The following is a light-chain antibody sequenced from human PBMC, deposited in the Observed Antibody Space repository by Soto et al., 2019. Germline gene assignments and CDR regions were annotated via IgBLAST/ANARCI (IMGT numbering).Light chain of an antibody. CDR2: DAS. CDR1: QSISLS. CDR3: QQRSNWPPIT. J-gene: IGKJ5*01. Sequence: EIVLTQSPATLSLSPGESATLSCRASQSISLSLAWYQQKPGQAPRLXXYDASNRATGIPARFSGSGSGTDFTLTISSLEPEDFAVYYCQQRSNWPPITFGQGTRLEIK. V-gene: IGKV3-11*01.